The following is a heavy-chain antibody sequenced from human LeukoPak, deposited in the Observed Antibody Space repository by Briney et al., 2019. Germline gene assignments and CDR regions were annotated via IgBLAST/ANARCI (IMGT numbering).Heavy chain of an antibody. CDR3: ARGVGYCSSTSCYWWFDP. D-gene: IGHD2-2*01. V-gene: IGHV3-74*01. Sequence: GGSLRLSCAASGFTFSSYWMHWVCQAPGKGLVWVSRINSDGSSTSYADSVKGRFTISRDNAKNTLYLQMNSLRAEDTAVYYCARGVGYCSSTSCYWWFDPWGQGTLVTVSS. CDR1: GFTFSSYW. J-gene: IGHJ5*02. CDR2: INSDGSST.